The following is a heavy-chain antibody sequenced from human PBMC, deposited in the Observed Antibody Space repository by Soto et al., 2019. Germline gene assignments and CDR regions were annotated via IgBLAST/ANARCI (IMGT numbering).Heavy chain of an antibody. CDR1: GGTFSSYA. J-gene: IGHJ5*02. CDR3: ARDVRGYSYGYGWFDP. V-gene: IGHV1-69*13. D-gene: IGHD5-18*01. CDR2: IIPIFGTA. Sequence: ASVKVYCKASGGTFSSYAISWVRQAHGQGLEWMGGIIPIFGTANYAQKFQGRVTITADESTSTAYMELSSLRSEDTAVYYCARDVRGYSYGYGWFDPWGQGTLVTVSS.